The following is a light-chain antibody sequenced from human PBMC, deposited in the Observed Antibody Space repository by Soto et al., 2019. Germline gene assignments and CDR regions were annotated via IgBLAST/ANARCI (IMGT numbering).Light chain of an antibody. CDR3: QQRSNWPPALT. V-gene: IGKV3-11*01. CDR2: DAS. Sequence: EIVLTQSPATLSLSPGERATLSCRASQSVSSYLAWYQQKPGQAPRLLIYDASNRATGIPARFTGSGSGTDCTLTTSSLEREDFAVYSCQQRSNWPPALTFGGGTKVGIK. CDR1: QSVSSY. J-gene: IGKJ4*01.